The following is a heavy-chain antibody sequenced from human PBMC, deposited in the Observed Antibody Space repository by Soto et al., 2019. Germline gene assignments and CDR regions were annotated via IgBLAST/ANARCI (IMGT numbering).Heavy chain of an antibody. CDR2: VSGYTGNT. J-gene: IGHJ6*02. CDR1: GYIFTNYD. Sequence: QVQLVQSETEVKKPGASVQVSCKASGYIFTNYDITWVRQAPGQGLEWMGWVSGYTGNTKYAQKFQDRVTMTTDTSTSTVYMELRSLRSDDTAVYYCARFGSAPYYYYGVDVWGQGTTVFVSS. CDR3: ARFGSAPYYYYGVDV. D-gene: IGHD3-10*01. V-gene: IGHV1-18*01.